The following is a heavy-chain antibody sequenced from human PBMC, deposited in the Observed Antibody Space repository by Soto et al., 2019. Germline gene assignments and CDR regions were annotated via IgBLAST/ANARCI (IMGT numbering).Heavy chain of an antibody. CDR3: AKAMGPDWLARLDC. Sequence: EVQLVESGGGWVQPGRSLRLSCAVSGFTFDDYAMHWVRQAPGEGLEWVSGISWNSGAIGYADSVKGRFTVLRDNAKNTLYLQMNSLRTEDTALSYCAKAMGPDWLARLDCWGQGTLVTVSS. V-gene: IGHV3-9*01. CDR2: ISWNSGAI. CDR1: GFTFDDYA. J-gene: IGHJ4*02. D-gene: IGHD3-9*01.